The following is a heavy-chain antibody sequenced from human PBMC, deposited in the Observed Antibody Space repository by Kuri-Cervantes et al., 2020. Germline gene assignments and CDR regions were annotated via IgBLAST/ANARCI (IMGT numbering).Heavy chain of an antibody. CDR2: IYYSGST. D-gene: IGHD6-19*01. CDR3: ARVSSGWYGYFDL. J-gene: IGHJ2*01. Sequence: SETLSLTCTVSGGSISSGSYYWGWIRQPPGKGLEWIGSIYYSGSTYYNPSLKSRVTISVDTSKNQFSLKLSSVTAADTAVYYCARVSSGWYGYFDLWGRGTLVTVSS. V-gene: IGHV4-39*07. CDR1: GGSISSGSYY.